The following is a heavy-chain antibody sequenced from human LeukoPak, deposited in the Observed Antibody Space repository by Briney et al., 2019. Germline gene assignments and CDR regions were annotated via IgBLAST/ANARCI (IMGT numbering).Heavy chain of an antibody. D-gene: IGHD3-16*01. V-gene: IGHV1-24*01. Sequence: GASVKVSCKASGGTFSSYAISWVRQAPGKGLEWMGGFDPEDGETIYAQKFQGRVTMTEDTSTDTAYMELSSLRSEDTAVYYCATGPLGGSRHDYWGQGTLVTVSS. CDR1: GGTFSSYA. J-gene: IGHJ4*02. CDR2: FDPEDGET. CDR3: ATGPLGGSRHDY.